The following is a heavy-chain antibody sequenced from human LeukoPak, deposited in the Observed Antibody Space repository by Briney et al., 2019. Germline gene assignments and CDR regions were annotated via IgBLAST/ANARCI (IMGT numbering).Heavy chain of an antibody. CDR1: GFTFSTYS. Sequence: PGGSLRLSCAASGFTFSTYSMDWVRQAPGKGLEWVSYISSSSTTKYYADSVKGRFTISRDNSKNTLYLQMNSLRAEDTAVYYCARDPSYDSSGYYFDYWGQGTLVTVSS. D-gene: IGHD3-22*01. J-gene: IGHJ4*02. CDR3: ARDPSYDSSGYYFDY. CDR2: ISSSSTTK. V-gene: IGHV3-48*01.